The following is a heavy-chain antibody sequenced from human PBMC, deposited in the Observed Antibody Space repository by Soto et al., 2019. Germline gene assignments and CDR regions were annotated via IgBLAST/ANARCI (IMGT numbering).Heavy chain of an antibody. J-gene: IGHJ4*02. Sequence: GGSLRLSCAASGFTFSNYAMSWVRQAPGKGLEWVSAISGSGGSTYYAGSVKGRFTIFRDNSKNTLHLQMNSLRAGDTAVYYCASNDILTGYPDYWGQGTLVTVSS. V-gene: IGHV3-23*01. CDR2: ISGSGGST. CDR1: GFTFSNYA. D-gene: IGHD3-9*01. CDR3: ASNDILTGYPDY.